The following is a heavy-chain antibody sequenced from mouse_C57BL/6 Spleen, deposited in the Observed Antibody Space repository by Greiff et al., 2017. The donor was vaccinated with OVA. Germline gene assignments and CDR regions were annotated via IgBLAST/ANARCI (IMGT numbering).Heavy chain of an antibody. CDR3: ARRRTAQALYYFDY. Sequence: QVQLQQPGAELVMPGASVKLSCKASGYTFTSYWMHWVKQRPGQGLEWIGEIDPSDSYTNYNQKFKGKSTLTVDKSSSTAYMQLSSLTSEDSAVYYCARRRTAQALYYFDYWGQGTTLTVSS. D-gene: IGHD3-2*02. CDR2: IDPSDSYT. J-gene: IGHJ2*01. CDR1: GYTFTSYW. V-gene: IGHV1-69*01.